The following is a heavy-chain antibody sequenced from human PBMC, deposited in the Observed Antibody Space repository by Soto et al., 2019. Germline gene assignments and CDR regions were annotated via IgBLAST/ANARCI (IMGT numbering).Heavy chain of an antibody. V-gene: IGHV3-21*06. CDR2: IRRSSSYI. Sequence: EVQLVELGGGLVKPGGSLRLSCAASGFTFSTYTMNWVRQAPGKELEWVSSIRRSSSYIYYADSVKGRLTISRDNGKNSLELKMTSLRAEDTAVYYCARDSGYCSGGSCYAGYFQHWGQGPLVTVSS. J-gene: IGHJ1*01. CDR3: ARDSGYCSGGSCYAGYFQH. CDR1: GFTFSTYT. D-gene: IGHD2-15*01.